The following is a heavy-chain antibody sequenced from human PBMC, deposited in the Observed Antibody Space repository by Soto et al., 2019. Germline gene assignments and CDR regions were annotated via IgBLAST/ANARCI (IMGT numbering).Heavy chain of an antibody. D-gene: IGHD6-13*01. Sequence: GSLRLSCAASGFTFSNYAIHWVRQAPGKWLEWVAVIASDGKDKRYADSVKGRFTISRDNSKNTVYLQMNSLRGEDTAVYYCAKDGAIAAADYFFDYWGQGSLVTVS. V-gene: IGHV3-30*18. CDR3: AKDGAIAAADYFFDY. J-gene: IGHJ4*02. CDR2: IASDGKDK. CDR1: GFTFSNYA.